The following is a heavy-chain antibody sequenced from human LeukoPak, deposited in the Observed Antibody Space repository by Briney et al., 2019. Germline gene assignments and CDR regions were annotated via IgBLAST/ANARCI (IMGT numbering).Heavy chain of an antibody. D-gene: IGHD6-19*01. V-gene: IGHV3-21*04. CDR2: ISSSSNYI. J-gene: IGHJ6*03. Sequence: GGSLRLSCAASGFTFSSYSMNWVRQAPGKGLEWVSSISSSSNYIYYADSVKGRFTISRDNAKNSLYLQMNSLRAEDTAVYYCARGGTIAVAVEYYYMDVWGKGTTVTVSS. CDR3: ARGGTIAVAVEYYYMDV. CDR1: GFTFSSYS.